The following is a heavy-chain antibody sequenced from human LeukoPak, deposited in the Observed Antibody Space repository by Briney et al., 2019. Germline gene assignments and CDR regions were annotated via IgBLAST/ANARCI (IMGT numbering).Heavy chain of an antibody. CDR3: ARTAVDTATHFGY. Sequence: SETLSLTCAVSDYSISSTNWWGWIRQSPGKGLEWIGYIYYSGSTYYNPSLKSRVTMSVDTSKNQFSPKLSSVTAVDTAVYYCARTAVDTATHFGYWGQGTLVTVSS. D-gene: IGHD5-18*01. J-gene: IGHJ4*02. CDR1: DYSISSTNW. CDR2: IYYSGST. V-gene: IGHV4-28*01.